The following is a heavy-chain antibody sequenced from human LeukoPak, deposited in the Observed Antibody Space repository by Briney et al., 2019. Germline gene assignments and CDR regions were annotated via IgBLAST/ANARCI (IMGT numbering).Heavy chain of an antibody. D-gene: IGHD1-26*01. J-gene: IGHJ4*02. Sequence: GASVKVSCKASGGTFSSYAISWVRQAPGQGLEWMGGIIPIFGTANYAQKFQGRVTITADKSTSTAYMEPSSLRSEDTAVYYCARVSIVGATLGYWGQGTLVTVSS. CDR3: ARVSIVGATLGY. V-gene: IGHV1-69*06. CDR2: IIPIFGTA. CDR1: GGTFSSYA.